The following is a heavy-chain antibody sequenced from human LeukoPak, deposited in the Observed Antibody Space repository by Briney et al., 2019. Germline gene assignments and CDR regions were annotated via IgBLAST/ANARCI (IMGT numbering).Heavy chain of an antibody. CDR3: ARDMTSSSWPSMSV. Sequence: ASVKLSCKASGYTFSGYYMHWVRQGPGQGLEWMGWINPNSGGTNYAQKFQGRVTMTRDTSISTAYMELSRLRSDDTAVYYCARDMTSSSWPSMSVWGQGTLVTVSS. J-gene: IGHJ4*02. D-gene: IGHD6-13*01. V-gene: IGHV1-2*02. CDR2: INPNSGGT. CDR1: GYTFSGYY.